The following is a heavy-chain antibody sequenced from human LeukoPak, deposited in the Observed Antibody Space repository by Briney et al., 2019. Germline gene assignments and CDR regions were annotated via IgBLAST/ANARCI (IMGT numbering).Heavy chain of an antibody. CDR1: GYTFTGYY. V-gene: IGHV1-2*02. J-gene: IGHJ4*02. CDR3: ARDMKLIAAAGTLPGDY. Sequence: GASVKVSCKASGYTFTGYYMHWVRQAPGQGLEWMGWINPNSGGTNYAQKFQGRVIMTRDTSISTAYMELSRLRSDDTAVYYCARDMKLIAAAGTLPGDYWGQGTLVTVSS. D-gene: IGHD6-13*01. CDR2: INPNSGGT.